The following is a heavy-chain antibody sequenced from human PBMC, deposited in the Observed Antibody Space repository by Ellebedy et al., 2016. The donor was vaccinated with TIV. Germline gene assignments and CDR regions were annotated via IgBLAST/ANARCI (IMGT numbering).Heavy chain of an antibody. CDR2: ISSSSSTI. Sequence: GESLKISCAASGFTFTSYSMNWVRQAPGKGLEWVSYISSSSSTIYYADSVNGRFTISRDNAKNSLYLQMNSLRAEDIALYYCAKGGAGYSYGGGYFDYWGQGTLVTVSS. J-gene: IGHJ4*02. CDR3: AKGGAGYSYGGGYFDY. V-gene: IGHV3-48*01. CDR1: GFTFTSYS. D-gene: IGHD5-18*01.